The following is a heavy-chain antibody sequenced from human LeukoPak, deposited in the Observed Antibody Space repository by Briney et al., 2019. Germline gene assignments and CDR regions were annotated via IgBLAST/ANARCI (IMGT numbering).Heavy chain of an antibody. V-gene: IGHV5-51*01. D-gene: IGHD3-22*01. CDR2: IYPGDSDT. CDR3: AATYYYDSSGYYRFDY. CDR1: GYGFTSYW. J-gene: IGHJ4*02. Sequence: GESLKISCKGSGYGFTSYWIGWVRQMPGKGLEWMGIIYPGDSDTRYSPSFQGQVTISADKSISTAYLQWSSLKASDTAMYYCAATYYYDSSGYYRFDYWGQGTLVTVSS.